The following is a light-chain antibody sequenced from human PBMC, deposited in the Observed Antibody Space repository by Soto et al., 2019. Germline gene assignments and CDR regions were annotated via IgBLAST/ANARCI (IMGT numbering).Light chain of an antibody. J-gene: IGKJ5*01. CDR1: QSVWSNNTNY. CDR3: QQYHSAPIT. V-gene: IGKV4-1*01. Sequence: DFVMTQSPDSLPVALGERATINCNSSQSVWSNNTNYLAWFQQKPGQPPRLFIYWASTRGSGVPNRFSGSGSGTDFTLTISNVEAEAGAIYDCQQYHSAPITVGQGPRLESK. CDR2: WAS.